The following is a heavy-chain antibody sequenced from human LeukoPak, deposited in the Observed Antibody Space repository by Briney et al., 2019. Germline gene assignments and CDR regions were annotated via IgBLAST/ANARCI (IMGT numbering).Heavy chain of an antibody. Sequence: GGSLRLSCAAAGFTFSSYDMHWVRQPTGKGLEWFSGIGPTGDTYYTGSVKGRFTISRETAKNSLYLQMNSLTAGDTAVYYCARAELLDYNYYMDVWGKGTTVTVSS. CDR2: IGPTGDT. V-gene: IGHV3-13*01. CDR1: GFTFSSYD. J-gene: IGHJ6*03. CDR3: ARAELLDYNYYMDV. D-gene: IGHD1-14*01.